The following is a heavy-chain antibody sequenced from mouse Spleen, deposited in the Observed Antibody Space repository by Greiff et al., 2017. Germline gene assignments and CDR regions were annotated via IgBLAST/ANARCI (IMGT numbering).Heavy chain of an antibody. CDR2: IWSGGST. D-gene: IGHD2-3*01. CDR1: GFSLTSYG. V-gene: IGHV2-4*01. J-gene: IGHJ3*01. CDR3: AKNWMGGDPLFAY. Sequence: QVQLKQSGPGLVQPSQSLSITCTVSGFSLTSYGVHWVRQPPGKGLEWLGVIWSGGSTDYNAAFISRLSISKDNSKSQVFFKMNSLQADDTAIYYCAKNWMGGDPLFAYWGQGTLVTVSA.